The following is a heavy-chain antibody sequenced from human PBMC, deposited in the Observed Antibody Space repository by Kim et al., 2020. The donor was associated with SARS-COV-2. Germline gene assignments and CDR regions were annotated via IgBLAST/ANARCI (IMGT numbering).Heavy chain of an antibody. J-gene: IGHJ4*02. D-gene: IGHD3-10*01. V-gene: IGHV3-23*01. CDR3: AKDLFYGSGSYDDY. Sequence: AASVQCRFTISRDNSKNPLYLQMNGLRAEETAVYYCAKDLFYGSGSYDDYWGQGTLVTVSS.